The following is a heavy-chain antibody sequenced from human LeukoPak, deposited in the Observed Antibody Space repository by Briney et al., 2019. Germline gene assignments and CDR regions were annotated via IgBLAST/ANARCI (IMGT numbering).Heavy chain of an antibody. J-gene: IGHJ4*02. Sequence: SETLSLTCTVSGGSIRSSSYYWGWIQQTPGKGLEWIGSIYYSGSTHYNPSLKSRVTISVDTSTNQLSLKVSSVTAAHTALYSCARNASDIAVPGASIFDYWGQGTLVTVSS. CDR2: IYYSGST. CDR1: GGSIRSSSYY. D-gene: IGHD6-19*01. CDR3: ARNASDIAVPGASIFDY. V-gene: IGHV4-39*01.